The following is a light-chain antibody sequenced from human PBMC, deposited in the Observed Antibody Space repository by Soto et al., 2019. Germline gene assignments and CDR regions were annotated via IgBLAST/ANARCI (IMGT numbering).Light chain of an antibody. V-gene: IGLV2-14*01. Sequence: QSALTQPASVSGSPGQSITISCTGTSSDVGDYDYVSWYQQHPGKAPKLVIFDVSHRPSGVSTRFSGSKSGNTASLTISGLQPEDEADYYCSSYTSSSTVVFGGGTKLTVL. CDR1: SSDVGDYDY. CDR3: SSYTSSSTVV. CDR2: DVS. J-gene: IGLJ2*01.